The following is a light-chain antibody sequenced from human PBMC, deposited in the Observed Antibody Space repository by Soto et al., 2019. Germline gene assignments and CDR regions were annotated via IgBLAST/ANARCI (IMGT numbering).Light chain of an antibody. J-gene: IGLJ3*02. V-gene: IGLV2-8*01. CDR3: GSHAGNSNLV. CDR2: EVT. CDR1: STDVGAYNY. Sequence: QSALTQPPSASGSPGQSFTISCTGTSTDVGAYNYVSWYQQHPGKAPKLMIYEVTKRPSGVPDRFSGSKSGNTASLTVSGLQTEDEADYYCGSHAGNSNLVFGGGTKLTVL.